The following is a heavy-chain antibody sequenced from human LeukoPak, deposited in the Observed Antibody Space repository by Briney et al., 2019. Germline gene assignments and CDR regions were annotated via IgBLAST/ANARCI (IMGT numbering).Heavy chain of an antibody. CDR2: IKQDGSEK. J-gene: IGHJ4*02. CDR3: ARDAVVAVAGMYYFDY. Sequence: PGGPLRLSCAASGFTFSSYWMSCVRQAPGKGLEWVANIKQDGSEKYYVDSVKGRFTISRDNAKNSLYLQMNSLRAEDTAVYYCARDAVVAVAGMYYFDYWGQGTLVTVSS. D-gene: IGHD6-19*01. CDR1: GFTFSSYW. V-gene: IGHV3-7*01.